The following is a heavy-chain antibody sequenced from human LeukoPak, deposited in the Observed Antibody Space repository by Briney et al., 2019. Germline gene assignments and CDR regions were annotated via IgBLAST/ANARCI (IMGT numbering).Heavy chain of an antibody. J-gene: IGHJ3*02. Sequence: GGSLRLSCAASGFTFSGYWMSWVRQAPGKGLAWVAHIYEDGRDKNYVDSGKGRFTISRDSAKNSLYLQMNSLRAEDTAVFYCAKDRDDYVWGSYLGAFDIWGQGTMVTVSS. V-gene: IGHV3-7*03. CDR3: AKDRDDYVWGSYLGAFDI. CDR1: GFTFSGYW. CDR2: IYEDGRDK. D-gene: IGHD3-16*01.